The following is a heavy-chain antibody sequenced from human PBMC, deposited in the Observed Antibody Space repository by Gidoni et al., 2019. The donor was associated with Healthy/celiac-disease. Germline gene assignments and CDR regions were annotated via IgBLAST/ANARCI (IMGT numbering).Heavy chain of an antibody. J-gene: IGHJ4*02. V-gene: IGHV3-21*01. CDR3: ASPDSSGEPTPFDY. CDR2: ISSSSSYI. Sequence: EVQLVESGGGLVKPGGSLRLSCAASGFTFSSYSMNWVRQAPGKGLEWVSSISSSSSYIYYADSVKGRFTISRDNAKNSLYLQMNSLRAEDTAVYYCASPDSSGEPTPFDYWGQGTLVTVSS. CDR1: GFTFSSYS. D-gene: IGHD3-22*01.